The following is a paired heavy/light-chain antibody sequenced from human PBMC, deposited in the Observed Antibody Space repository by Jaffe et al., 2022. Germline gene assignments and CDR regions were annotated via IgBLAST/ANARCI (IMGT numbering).Heavy chain of an antibody. V-gene: IGHV3-23*01. J-gene: IGHJ4*02. Sequence: EVQLLESGGGLVQPGGSLRLSCAASGFTFSSYAMSWVRQAPGKGLEWVSTISGTGGSTYYADSVKGRFTVSRDNSKNTLYLQMNSLRAEDTAVYYCAKGELRTTVTAGQRFDYWGQGTLVTVSS. CDR3: AKGELRTTVTAGQRFDY. D-gene: IGHD4-17*01. CDR2: ISGTGGST. CDR1: GFTFSSYA.
Light chain of an antibody. CDR2: DVS. V-gene: IGLV2-14*03. CDR3: NSYTSSSTLV. J-gene: IGLJ2*01. CDR1: SSDVGGYNY. Sequence: QSALTQPASVSGSPGQSITISCTGTSSDVGGYNYVSWYQQHPGKAPKLMIYDVSNRPSGVSNRFSGSKSDNTASLTISGLQAEDEADYYCNSYTSSSTLVFGGGTKLTVL.